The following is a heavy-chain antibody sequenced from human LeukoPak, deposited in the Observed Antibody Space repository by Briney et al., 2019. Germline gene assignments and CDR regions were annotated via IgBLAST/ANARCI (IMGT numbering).Heavy chain of an antibody. Sequence: GGSLRLSCAASGFTVSSNYMSWVRQAPGKGLEWVSVIYSGGSTYYADSVKGRFTIPRDNSKNTLYLQMNSLRAEDTAVYYCASGYCSGGSCYSSIIFDYWGQGTLVTVSS. CDR3: ASGYCSGGSCYSSIIFDY. J-gene: IGHJ4*02. V-gene: IGHV3-66*02. CDR1: GFTVSSNY. CDR2: IYSGGST. D-gene: IGHD2-15*01.